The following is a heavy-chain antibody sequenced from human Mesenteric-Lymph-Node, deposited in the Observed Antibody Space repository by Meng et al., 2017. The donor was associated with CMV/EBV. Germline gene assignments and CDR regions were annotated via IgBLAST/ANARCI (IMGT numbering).Heavy chain of an antibody. CDR1: GFTLNINY. D-gene: IGHD2/OR15-2a*01. V-gene: IGHV3-66*04. J-gene: IGHJ6*02. CDR2: IYHDGTT. Sequence: GESLKISCAASGFTLNINYMSWVRQTPGKGLEWLSVIYHDGTTNYADSVKGRFTISRDNSKNTLYLQMNSLRAEDTAVYYCVKQRLKYGSNIYYGMDVWGQGTTVTVSS. CDR3: VKQRLKYGSNIYYGMDV.